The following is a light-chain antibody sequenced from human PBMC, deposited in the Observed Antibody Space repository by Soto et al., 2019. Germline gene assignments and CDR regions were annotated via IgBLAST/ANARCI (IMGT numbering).Light chain of an antibody. CDR2: AAS. Sequence: DIQLTQSPSFLSASVGDRVTITCRASQGISSYLAWYQQKPGKAPKLLIYAASTLQSGVLSRFSGSGSGTEFTLTISSLQPEDFATYYCQQLNSYPRGTFGPGTKVDIK. J-gene: IGKJ3*01. CDR1: QGISSY. V-gene: IGKV1-9*01. CDR3: QQLNSYPRGT.